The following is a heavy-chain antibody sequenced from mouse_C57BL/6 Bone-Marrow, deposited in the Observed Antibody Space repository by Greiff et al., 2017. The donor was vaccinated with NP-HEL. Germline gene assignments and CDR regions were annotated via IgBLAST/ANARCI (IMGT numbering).Heavy chain of an antibody. Sequence: VQLKESGPGLVKPSQSLSLTCSVTGYSITSGYYWNWIRQFPGNKLEWMGYISYDGSNNYNPSLKNRISITRDTSKNQFFLKLNSVTTEDTATYYCARYGGYDAEYYFDYWGQGTTLTVSS. CDR2: ISYDGSN. CDR3: ARYGGYDAEYYFDY. J-gene: IGHJ2*01. D-gene: IGHD2-2*01. V-gene: IGHV3-6*01. CDR1: GYSITSGYY.